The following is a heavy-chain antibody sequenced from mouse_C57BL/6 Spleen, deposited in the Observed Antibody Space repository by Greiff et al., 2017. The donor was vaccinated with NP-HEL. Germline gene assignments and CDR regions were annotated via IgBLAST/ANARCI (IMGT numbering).Heavy chain of an antibody. CDR1: GYTFTSYG. CDR2: IYPRSGNT. D-gene: IGHD2-4*01. V-gene: IGHV1-81*01. CDR3: ARDDYFPRGAMDY. J-gene: IGHJ4*01. Sequence: QVHVKQSGAELARPGASVKLSCKASGYTFTSYGISWVKQRTGQGLEWIGEIYPRSGNTYYNEKFKGKATLTADKSSSTAYMELRSLTSEDSAVYFCARDDYFPRGAMDYWGQGTSVTVSS.